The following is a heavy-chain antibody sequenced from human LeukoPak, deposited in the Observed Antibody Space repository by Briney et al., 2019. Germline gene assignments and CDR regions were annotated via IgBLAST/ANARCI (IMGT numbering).Heavy chain of an antibody. Sequence: SETLSLTCTVSGYSISSGYYWGWIRQPPGRGEGWIGSIYNSGGTYYNPPLKSRVTISVDTSKNHFSLKLSSATAPDPAVYYCSRVFGGSDFNYYYYYMDLWGKGTTVTISS. CDR3: SRVFGGSDFNYYYYYMDL. CDR1: GYSISSGYY. D-gene: IGHD5-12*01. J-gene: IGHJ6*03. CDR2: IYNSGGT. V-gene: IGHV4-38-2*02.